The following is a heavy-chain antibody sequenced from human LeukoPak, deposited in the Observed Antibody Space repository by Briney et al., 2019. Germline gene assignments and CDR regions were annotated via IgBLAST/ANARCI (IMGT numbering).Heavy chain of an antibody. CDR2: INPNSGGT. CDR3: ARDPNYYDSSGYSTSAFDI. D-gene: IGHD3-22*01. J-gene: IGHJ3*02. Sequence: ASVKVSCKASGYTFTGYYMHWVRQAPGQGLEWMGWINPNSGGTNYAQKFQGRVTMTRDTSISTAYMELSRLRSDDTAVYNCARDPNYYDSSGYSTSAFDIWGQGTMVTVSS. CDR1: GYTFTGYY. V-gene: IGHV1-2*02.